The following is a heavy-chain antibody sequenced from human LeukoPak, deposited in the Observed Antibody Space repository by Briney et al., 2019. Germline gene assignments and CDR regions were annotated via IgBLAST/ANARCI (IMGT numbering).Heavy chain of an antibody. V-gene: IGHV3-23*01. J-gene: IGHJ5*02. Sequence: GRSLRLSCAASGFPFSNHAMSWVRQPPGKGLEWVSAISNGNTYYADSVRGRFTISRDDSKNMVYLQMNSLRVEDTARYYCVREAGYCASVCLKSNWFDPWGQGTLVTVSS. CDR2: ISNGNT. CDR3: VREAGYCASVCLKSNWFDP. D-gene: IGHD2-21*02. CDR1: GFPFSNHA.